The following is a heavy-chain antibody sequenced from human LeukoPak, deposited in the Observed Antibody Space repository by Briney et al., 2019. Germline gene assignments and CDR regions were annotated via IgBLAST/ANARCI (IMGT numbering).Heavy chain of an antibody. D-gene: IGHD5-24*01. CDR3: AKDLGTPGYNFDC. CDR1: GFTFSDYD. Sequence: GGSLRLSCAASGFTFSDYDMHWVRQAPGKGLEWVAFMRYDGSNKFCADSVKGRFTISRDNSKNTLYLQMSSLRAEDTAVFYCAKDLGTPGYNFDCLGQGTLVTVSS. V-gene: IGHV3-30*02. J-gene: IGHJ5*01. CDR2: MRYDGSNK.